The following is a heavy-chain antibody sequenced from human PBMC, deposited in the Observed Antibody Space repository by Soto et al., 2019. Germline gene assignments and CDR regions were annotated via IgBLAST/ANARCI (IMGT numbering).Heavy chain of an antibody. J-gene: IGHJ4*02. Sequence: SEILSLTCTVSNGSISSYYWSWIRQSPGKGLEWIGYIYYSGSTTYNPSLKSRVTISVDTSKNQFSLKLSSVTAADTAVYYCARGSNGGADYWGQGTLVTVSS. CDR3: ARGSNGGADY. V-gene: IGHV4-59*01. CDR1: NGSISSYY. D-gene: IGHD3-10*01. CDR2: IYYSGST.